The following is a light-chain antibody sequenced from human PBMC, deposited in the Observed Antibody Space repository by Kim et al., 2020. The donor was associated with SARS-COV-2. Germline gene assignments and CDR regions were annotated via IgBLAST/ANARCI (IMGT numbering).Light chain of an antibody. J-gene: IGKJ4*01. CDR3: HQRSRWLT. V-gene: IGKV3-11*01. Sequence: DIVLTQSPATLSLSPGESATLSCRASQNITTYLAWFQQKPGQAPRLLIYDTSNRATGIPAKFSGSGSGTDFTLTISSLDPEDFAVYFCHQRSRWLTFGGGTKVDIK. CDR1: QNITTY. CDR2: DTS.